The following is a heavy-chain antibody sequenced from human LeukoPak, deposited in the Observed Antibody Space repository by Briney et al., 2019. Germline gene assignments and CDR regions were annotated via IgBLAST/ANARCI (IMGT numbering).Heavy chain of an antibody. J-gene: IGHJ5*02. D-gene: IGHD6-19*01. CDR2: IYYSGST. CDR1: GGSISSGGYY. Sequence: PSQTLSLTCTVSGGSISSGGYYWSWIRQHPGKGLEWIGYIYYSGSTYYNPSLKSRVTISVDTSKNQFSLKLSSVTAADTVVYYCASETVLSSAGVPNWFDPWGQGTLVTVSS. V-gene: IGHV4-31*03. CDR3: ASETVLSSAGVPNWFDP.